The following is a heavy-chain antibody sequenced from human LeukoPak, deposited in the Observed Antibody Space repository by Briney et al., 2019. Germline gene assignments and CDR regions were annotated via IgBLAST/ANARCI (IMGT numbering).Heavy chain of an antibody. Sequence: SETLSLTCTVSGGSMTSYYWSWVRQPPLKGLEWIGYIYSTGDTSYNPSLESRVSISMDTSKNHFSLEITSVTAADTAVYYCARGSRVYDRSGFHTWHDYWGHGTLVTVSS. V-gene: IGHV4-59*01. CDR1: GGSMTSYY. CDR2: IYSTGDT. J-gene: IGHJ4*03. D-gene: IGHD3-22*01. CDR3: ARGSRVYDRSGFHTWHDY.